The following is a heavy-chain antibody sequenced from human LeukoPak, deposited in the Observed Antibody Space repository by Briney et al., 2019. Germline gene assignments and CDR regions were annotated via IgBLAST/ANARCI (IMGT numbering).Heavy chain of an antibody. D-gene: IGHD2-2*02. CDR3: ARLNIPMGTFDY. CDR1: GYTFTGYY. J-gene: IGHJ4*02. Sequence: ASVKVSCKASGYTFTGYYMHWVRQAPGQGLEWMGWINPDSGGTNYAQKFQGRVTMTRDTSISTAYMELSRLTSDDTAVYFCARLNIPMGTFDYWGQGSLVTVSS. V-gene: IGHV1-2*02. CDR2: INPDSGGT.